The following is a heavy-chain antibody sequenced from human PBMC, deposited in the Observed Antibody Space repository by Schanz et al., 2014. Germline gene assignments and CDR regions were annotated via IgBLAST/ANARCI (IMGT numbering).Heavy chain of an antibody. J-gene: IGHJ4*02. CDR3: AGDWASGRYYSDY. D-gene: IGHD1-26*01. CDR2: ITYDGSNK. V-gene: IGHV3-30*09. CDR1: GFNFSRHA. Sequence: QVELVESGGGVVQPGRSLRLSCAASGFNFSRHAMHWVRQAAGKGLEWVAAITYDGSNKYYAESVKGRFAISRDNSKDTLYLQMNSLRTEDTAVYYCAGDWASGRYYSDYWGQGTLVTVSS.